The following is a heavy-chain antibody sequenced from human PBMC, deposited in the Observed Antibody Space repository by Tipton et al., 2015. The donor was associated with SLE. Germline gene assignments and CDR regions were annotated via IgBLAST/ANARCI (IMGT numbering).Heavy chain of an antibody. CDR3: ARDGGITMVRGYYFDY. Sequence: QLVQSGAEVKKPGSSVKVSCKASGGTFSSYAIGWVRQAPGQGLEWMGGIIPIFGTANYAQKFQGRVTITADESTSTAYMELSSLRSEDTAVYYCARDGGITMVRGYYFDYWGQGTLVTVSS. CDR1: GGTFSSYA. V-gene: IGHV1-69*01. D-gene: IGHD3-10*01. CDR2: IIPIFGTA. J-gene: IGHJ4*02.